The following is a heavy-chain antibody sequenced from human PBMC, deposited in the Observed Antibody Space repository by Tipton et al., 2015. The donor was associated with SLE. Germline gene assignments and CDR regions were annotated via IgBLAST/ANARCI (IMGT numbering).Heavy chain of an antibody. V-gene: IGHV4-4*09. CDR3: ARHLGMTTLFQH. D-gene: IGHD4-11*01. CDR1: GGSISSYY. CDR2: IYTSGST. J-gene: IGHJ1*01. Sequence: LRLSCTVSGGSISSYYWSWIRQPPGKGLEWIGYIYTSGSTNYNPSLKSRVTISVDTSKNQFSLKLSSVTAADTAVYYCARHLGMTTLFQHWGQGTLVTVSS.